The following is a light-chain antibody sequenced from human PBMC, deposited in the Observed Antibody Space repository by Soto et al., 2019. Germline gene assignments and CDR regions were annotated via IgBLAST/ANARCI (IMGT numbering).Light chain of an antibody. Sequence: QSVLTQPASVSGSPGQSITISCTGISSDVGSYNLVSWYQQHPGKAPKVMIYEGSNRPSGVSNSFSGSSPGNTASLTISGRPAEEEAHYYCSSYAGSSTHVVFGGGTKLTVL. CDR1: SSDVGSYNL. J-gene: IGLJ2*01. CDR2: EGS. CDR3: SSYAGSSTHVV. V-gene: IGLV2-23*01.